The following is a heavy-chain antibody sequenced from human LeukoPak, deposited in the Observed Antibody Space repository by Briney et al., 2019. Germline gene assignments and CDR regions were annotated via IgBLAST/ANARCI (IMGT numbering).Heavy chain of an antibody. CDR2: IFYSGST. Sequence: SETLSLTCTVSGGSISSYYWSWIRQPPGKGLEWFGYIFYSGSTNYNPSLESRVTMSVDTSKNQFSLKLRSVTAADTAVYYCARPGVGSGRYGAFDIWGQGTLVIVSS. V-gene: IGHV4-59*08. J-gene: IGHJ3*02. CDR1: GGSISSYY. CDR3: ARPGVGSGRYGAFDI. D-gene: IGHD5-18*01.